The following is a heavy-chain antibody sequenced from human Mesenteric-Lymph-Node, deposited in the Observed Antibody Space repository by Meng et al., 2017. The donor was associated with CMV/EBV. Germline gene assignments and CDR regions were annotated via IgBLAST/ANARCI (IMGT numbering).Heavy chain of an antibody. CDR2: INHSGST. CDR3: ARELGRANYYDSSGYVL. CDR1: RTFSGYY. Sequence: RTFSGYYWSWIRQPPGKGLEWIGEINHSGSTNYNPSLKSRVAISVDTSKNQFSLKLSSVTAADTAVYYCARELGRANYYDSSGYVLWGQGTLVTVSS. V-gene: IGHV4-34*01. J-gene: IGHJ4*02. D-gene: IGHD3-22*01.